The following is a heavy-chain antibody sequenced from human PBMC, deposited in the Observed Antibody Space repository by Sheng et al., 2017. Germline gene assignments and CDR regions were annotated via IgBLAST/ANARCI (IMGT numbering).Heavy chain of an antibody. J-gene: IGHJ4*02. CDR3: AKGVGATRYFDY. CDR1: GLTFSSYA. CDR2: TSGNGGST. Sequence: EVHLLESGGGLVQPGGSLRLSCAASGLTFSSYAMSWVRQAPEKGLEWVSATSGNGGSTYYADSVKGRFTISRDNSKNTLYLQMNDLRAEDTAVYYCAKGVGATRYFDYWGQGTLVTVSS. D-gene: IGHD1-26*01. V-gene: IGHV3-23*01.